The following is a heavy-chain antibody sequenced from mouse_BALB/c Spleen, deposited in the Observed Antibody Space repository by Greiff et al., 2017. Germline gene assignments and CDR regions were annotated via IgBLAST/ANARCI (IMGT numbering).Heavy chain of an antibody. J-gene: IGHJ4*01. CDR1: GYAFTSYN. D-gene: IGHD2-2*01. CDR2: IDPYNGGT. Sequence: LQESGPELVKPGASVKVSCKASGYAFTSYNMYWVKQSHGKSLEWIGYIDPYNGGTSYNQKFKGKATLTVDKSSSTAYMHLNSLTSEDSAVYYCARSGDGYDGYAMDYWGQGTSVTVSS. V-gene: IGHV1S135*01. CDR3: ARSGDGYDGYAMDY.